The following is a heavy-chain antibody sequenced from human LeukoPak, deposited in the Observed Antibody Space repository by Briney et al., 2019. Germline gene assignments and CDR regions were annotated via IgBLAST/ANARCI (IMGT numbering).Heavy chain of an antibody. Sequence: KSSETLSLTCTVSGASVSSGSYYWSWIRQPPGKGLEWIGYIYYSGSTNYNPSLKSRVTISVDTSKNQFSLKLSSVTAADTAVYYCARGSRGYTYGWGQGTPVTVSS. CDR2: IYYSGST. V-gene: IGHV4-61*01. J-gene: IGHJ4*02. D-gene: IGHD5-18*01. CDR3: ARGSRGYTYG. CDR1: GASVSSGSYY.